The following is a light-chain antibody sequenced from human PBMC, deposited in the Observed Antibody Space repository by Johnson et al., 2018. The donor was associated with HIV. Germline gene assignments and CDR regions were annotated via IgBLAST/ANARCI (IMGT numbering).Light chain of an antibody. V-gene: IGLV1-51*02. Sequence: QSILTQPPSVSAAPGQKVTVSCSGSSSNIENNFVSWYQQLPGTAPKLLIYEDNKRPSGIPDRFSGSKSGTSATLGITGLQTGDEADYYCGTWDSSLSVPGFGSGTKVTVL. CDR2: EDN. CDR1: SSNIENNF. CDR3: GTWDSSLSVPG. J-gene: IGLJ1*01.